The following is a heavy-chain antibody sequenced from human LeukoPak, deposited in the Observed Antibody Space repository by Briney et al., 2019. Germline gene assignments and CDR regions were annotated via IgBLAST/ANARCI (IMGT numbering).Heavy chain of an antibody. CDR1: GYTLTSYD. Sequence: ASVKVSCKASGYTLTSYDINWVRQATGQGLEWMGWMNPNSGNTGYAQKFQGRVTMTRNTSISTAYMELSSLRSEDTAVYYCARVTLWYDAFDIWGQGTMVTVSS. CDR2: MNPNSGNT. J-gene: IGHJ3*02. CDR3: ARVTLWYDAFDI. D-gene: IGHD2-15*01. V-gene: IGHV1-8*01.